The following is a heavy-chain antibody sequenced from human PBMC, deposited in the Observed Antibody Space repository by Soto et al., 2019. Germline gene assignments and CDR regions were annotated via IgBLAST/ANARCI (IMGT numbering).Heavy chain of an antibody. J-gene: IGHJ4*02. D-gene: IGHD5-12*01. V-gene: IGHV4-39*01. CDR1: GGSISSSNYY. CDR3: ASLRVPGNFDY. Sequence: QLQLQESGPGLVKPSETLSLTCIVSGGSISSSNYYWAWVRQPPGKGLEWIGNIYYDGNTYYHPSYRSRLTVFVDTSKNQFSLKLGSLTAADTAIYYCASLRVPGNFDYWGQGTLVTVSS. CDR2: IYYDGNT.